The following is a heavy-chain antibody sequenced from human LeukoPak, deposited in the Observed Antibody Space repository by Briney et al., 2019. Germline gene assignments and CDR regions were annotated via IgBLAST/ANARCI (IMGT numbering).Heavy chain of an antibody. J-gene: IGHJ4*02. CDR3: ARGYSYGFSPLDY. CDR1: GFTFSSYG. CDR2: IWYDGSNK. D-gene: IGHD5-18*01. V-gene: IGHV3-33*01. Sequence: PGGSLRLSCAASGFTFSSYGMHWVRQAPGKGLEWVAVIWYDGSNKYYADSVKGRFTISRDNSKNTLYLQMNSLRAEDTAVYYCARGYSYGFSPLDYWGQGTLVTVSS.